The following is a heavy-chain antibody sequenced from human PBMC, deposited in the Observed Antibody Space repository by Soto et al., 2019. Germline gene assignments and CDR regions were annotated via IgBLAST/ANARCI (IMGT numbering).Heavy chain of an antibody. D-gene: IGHD3-22*01. CDR2: IYHSGST. J-gene: IGHJ4*02. CDR1: GGSISSGGYS. V-gene: IGHV4-30-2*01. Sequence: SETLSLTCAVSGGSISSGGYSWSWIRQPPGKGLEWIGYIYHSGSTYYNPSLKSRVTISVDRSKNQFSLKLSSVTAADTAVYYCARVEYYYDIAGYSAIDYWGKGTLVTVSS. CDR3: ARVEYYYDIAGYSAIDY.